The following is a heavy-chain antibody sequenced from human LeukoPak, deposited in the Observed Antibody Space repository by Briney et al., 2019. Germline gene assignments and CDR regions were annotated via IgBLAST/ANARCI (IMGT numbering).Heavy chain of an antibody. CDR1: GGTFSSYA. CDR2: IIPVFGTA. V-gene: IGHV1-69*13. J-gene: IGHJ4*02. D-gene: IGHD2-2*01. CDR3: ARNQPYDVLLDY. Sequence: SVKVPCKASGGTFSSYAISWVRQAPGQGLEWMGGIIPVFGTANYAQKFQGRVTITADESTSTAYMELSSLRSEDTAVYYCARNQPYDVLLDYWGQGTLVTVSS.